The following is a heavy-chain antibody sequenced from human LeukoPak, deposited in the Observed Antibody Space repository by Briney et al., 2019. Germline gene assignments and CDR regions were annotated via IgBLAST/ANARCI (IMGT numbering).Heavy chain of an antibody. V-gene: IGHV4-59*01. D-gene: IGHD2-15*01. Sequence: SETLSLTCTVSGGSISSYYWSWIRQPPGKGLEWIGYIYYSGSTNYNPSLKSRVSISVDTSKNQFSLKLSSVTAADTAVYYCASEIVVVVAANDYYYGMDVWGQGTTFTVSS. CDR2: IYYSGST. CDR1: GGSISSYY. J-gene: IGHJ6*02. CDR3: ASEIVVVVAANDYYYGMDV.